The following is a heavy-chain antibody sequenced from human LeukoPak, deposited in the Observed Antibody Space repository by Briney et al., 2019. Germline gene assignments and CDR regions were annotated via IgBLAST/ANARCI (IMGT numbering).Heavy chain of an antibody. D-gene: IGHD3-10*01. CDR2: IRSKAYGGTT. CDR1: GFPFGDYA. V-gene: IGHV3-49*04. CDR3: TTEGWFGELLYGY. J-gene: IGHJ4*02. Sequence: GGSLRLSCTASGFPFGDYAMSWVRQAPGKGLEWVGFIRSKAYGGTTEYAASVKGRFTISRDDSKSIAYLQMNSLKTEDTAVYYCTTEGWFGELLYGYWGQGTLVTVSS.